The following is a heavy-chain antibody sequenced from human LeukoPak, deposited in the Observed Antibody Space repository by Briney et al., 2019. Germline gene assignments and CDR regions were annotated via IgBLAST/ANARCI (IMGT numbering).Heavy chain of an antibody. CDR2: ITSDGSST. CDR1: GFAFNYYW. Sequence: GGSLRLSCAASGFAFNYYWMHWVRQAPGKGLVWVSRITSDGSSTTYADSVRGRFTISRDNAKNTLYLQMNSLRAEDTAVYYCERQSGYGMDAWGQGTTVTVSS. V-gene: IGHV3-74*01. CDR3: ERQSGYGMDA. J-gene: IGHJ6*02.